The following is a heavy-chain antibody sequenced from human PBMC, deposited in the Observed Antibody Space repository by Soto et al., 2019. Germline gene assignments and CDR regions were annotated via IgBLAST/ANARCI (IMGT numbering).Heavy chain of an antibody. CDR1: GFSLSTSGMC. J-gene: IGHJ4*02. V-gene: IGHV2-70*11. CDR3: ARLDYYYDSSGYQGFDY. D-gene: IGHD3-22*01. Sequence: GPGPTLVNPTQTLTLTCTFSGFSLSTSGMCVSWIRQPPGKALEWLARIDWDDDKYYSTSLKTRLTISKDTSKNQVVLTMTNMDPVDTATYYCARLDYYYDSSGYQGFDYWGQGTLVTVSS. CDR2: IDWDDDK.